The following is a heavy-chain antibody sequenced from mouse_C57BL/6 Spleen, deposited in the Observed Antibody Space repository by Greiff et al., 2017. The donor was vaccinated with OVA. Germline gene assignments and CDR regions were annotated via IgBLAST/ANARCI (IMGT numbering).Heavy chain of an antibody. D-gene: IGHD2-4*01. CDR3: ARPYYDYDGTFYWYFDV. CDR2: INPNNGGT. Sequence: EVQLQQSGPELVKPGASVKMSCKASGYTFTDYNMHWVKQSHGKSLEWIGYINPNNGGTSYNQKFKGKATLTVNKSSSTSYMELRSLTSEDSAVYYCARPYYDYDGTFYWYFDVWGTGTTVTVSS. V-gene: IGHV1-22*01. CDR1: GYTFTDYN. J-gene: IGHJ1*03.